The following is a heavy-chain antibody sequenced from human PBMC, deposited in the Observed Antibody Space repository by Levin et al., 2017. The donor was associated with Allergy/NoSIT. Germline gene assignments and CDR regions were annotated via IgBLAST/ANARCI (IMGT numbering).Heavy chain of an antibody. V-gene: IGHV4-4*02. D-gene: IGHD3-10*01. CDR3: ARQRYYYGSGSYYNSEKYYFDY. J-gene: IGHJ4*02. Sequence: ETLSLTCAVSGGSISSSNWWSWVRQPPGKGLEWIGEIYHSGSTNYNPSLKSRVTISVDKSKNQFSLKLSSVTAADTAVYYCARQRYYYGSGSYYNSEKYYFDYWGQGTLVTVSS. CDR1: GGSISSSNW. CDR2: IYHSGST.